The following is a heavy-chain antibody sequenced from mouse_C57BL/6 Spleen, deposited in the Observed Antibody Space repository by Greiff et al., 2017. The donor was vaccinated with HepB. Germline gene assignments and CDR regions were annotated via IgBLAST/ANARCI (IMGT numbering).Heavy chain of an antibody. D-gene: IGHD1-1*01. CDR3: ARYMHYYGSSLPWYFDV. Sequence: EVQLVESGGGLVQPGGSLTLSCAASGFTFTDYYMSWVRQPPGKALEWLGFIRNKANGYTTEYSESVKGRFTISRDNSQSILYLQMNALRAEDSATYYCARYMHYYGSSLPWYFDVWGTGTTVTVSS. J-gene: IGHJ1*03. CDR1: GFTFTDYY. CDR2: IRNKANGYTT. V-gene: IGHV7-3*01.